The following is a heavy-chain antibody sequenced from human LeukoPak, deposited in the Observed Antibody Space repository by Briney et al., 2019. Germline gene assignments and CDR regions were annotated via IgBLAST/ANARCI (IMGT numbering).Heavy chain of an antibody. CDR3: ARDPLDSSSYYFDY. Sequence: GGSLRLSCAASGFTVSSTSVSWVRQAPGKGLEWVAVISYDGSNKYYADSVKGRFTISRDNSKNTLYLQMNSLRAEDTAVYYCARDPLDSSSYYFDYWGQGTLVTVSS. D-gene: IGHD6-6*01. V-gene: IGHV3-30-3*01. CDR2: ISYDGSNK. CDR1: GFTVSSTS. J-gene: IGHJ4*02.